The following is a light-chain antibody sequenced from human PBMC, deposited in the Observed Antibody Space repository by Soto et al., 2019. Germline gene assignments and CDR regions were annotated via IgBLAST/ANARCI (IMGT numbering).Light chain of an antibody. J-gene: IGKJ5*01. Sequence: EIVLTHSPGTLSLSPCQRATLSCSASQRLSASDIAWYQQKPGQAPKFLIYGVSSRATGIPDRFSGSGSGTDFTLTISRLEPEDFAVYHCQQYGSSPLITFGQGTRLEIK. CDR1: QRLSASD. CDR3: QQYGSSPLIT. CDR2: GVS. V-gene: IGKV3-20*01.